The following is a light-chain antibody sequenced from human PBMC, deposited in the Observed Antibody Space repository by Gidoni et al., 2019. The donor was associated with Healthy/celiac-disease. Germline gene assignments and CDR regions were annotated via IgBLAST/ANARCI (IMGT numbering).Light chain of an antibody. CDR2: WAS. V-gene: IGKV4-1*01. CDR1: QSVLYSSNNKNY. J-gene: IGKJ4*01. CDR3: QQYYSTPPRLT. Sequence: DIVMTQSPDSLAVSLGERATINCKSSQSVLYSSNNKNYLAWYQQKPGQPPKLLIYWASTRESGVPDRLSGSGSGTDFTLTISSLQAEDVAVYYCQQYYSTPPRLTFGGXTKVEIK.